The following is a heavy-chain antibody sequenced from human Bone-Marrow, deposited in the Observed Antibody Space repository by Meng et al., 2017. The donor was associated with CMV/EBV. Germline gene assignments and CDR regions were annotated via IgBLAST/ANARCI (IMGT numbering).Heavy chain of an antibody. V-gene: IGHV3-7*01. Sequence: GESLKISCAASGFTLSSYWMSWVRQAPGKGLEWVANIKQDGSEKYDVDSVKVRFTISRDNAKNSLYLQMNSLRAEDTAVYYCARHTIYSAYFQHWGQGPLVTVSS. J-gene: IGHJ1*01. CDR1: GFTLSSYW. CDR3: ARHTIYSAYFQH. D-gene: IGHD5-12*01. CDR2: IKQDGSEK.